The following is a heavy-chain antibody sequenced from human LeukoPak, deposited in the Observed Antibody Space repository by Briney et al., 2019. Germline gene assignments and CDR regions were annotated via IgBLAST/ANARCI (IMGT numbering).Heavy chain of an antibody. D-gene: IGHD4-17*01. J-gene: IGHJ5*02. V-gene: IGHV4-59*01. Sequence: PETLSLTCAVSGGSIINYYWSWIRQPPGKGLEWIGYIYYSGGTTYNPSLKSRVTTSVDTSKNQFSLKLSSVTAADTAVYYCAGTVTSLHWFDPWGQGTLVTVSS. CDR1: GGSIINYY. CDR2: IYYSGGT. CDR3: AGTVTSLHWFDP.